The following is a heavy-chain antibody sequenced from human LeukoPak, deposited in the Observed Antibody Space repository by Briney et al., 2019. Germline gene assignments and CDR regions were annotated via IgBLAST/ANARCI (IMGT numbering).Heavy chain of an antibody. CDR1: GGSISSGSYY. CDR3: ARDLYNSGTDY. Sequence: SQTLSLTCTVSGGSISSGSYYWGWIRQPAGKGLEWIGRIYTSGSTYYNPSLKSRVTISVDTSKNQFSLKLSSVTAADTAVYYCARDLYNSGTDYWGQGTLVTVSS. D-gene: IGHD6-19*01. CDR2: IYTSGST. J-gene: IGHJ4*02. V-gene: IGHV4-61*02.